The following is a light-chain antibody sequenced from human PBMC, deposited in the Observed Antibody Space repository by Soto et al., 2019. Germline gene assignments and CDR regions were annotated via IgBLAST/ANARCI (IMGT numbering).Light chain of an antibody. CDR1: NRDIGGYNF. J-gene: IGLJ3*02. Sequence: QSALTQPRSVSGSPGQSVTISCTGTNRDIGGYNFVSWYQQHPGQVPKVMIYDVSRRPSGVPDRFSGSKSGNTASLTISGLQAEDEADYYCCSYAGNYNFWVFGGGTKLTVL. V-gene: IGLV2-11*01. CDR3: CSYAGNYNFWV. CDR2: DVS.